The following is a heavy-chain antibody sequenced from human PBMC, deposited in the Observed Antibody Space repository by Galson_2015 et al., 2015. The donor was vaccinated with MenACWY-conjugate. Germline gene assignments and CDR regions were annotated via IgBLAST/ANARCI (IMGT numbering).Heavy chain of an antibody. D-gene: IGHD5-12*01. CDR2: VSYDASSR. CDR1: GFRFSSYT. J-gene: IGHJ3*01. CDR3: VRAEGWLRSACDL. Sequence: SLRLSCAASGFRFSSYTFYWVRQSPGKGLEWVAVVSYDASSRYYRDSVQGRFTVSRDNSKNTVSLEMSSLGPEDSAVYYCVRAEGWLRSACDLWGQGTMVTVCS. V-gene: IGHV3-30*10.